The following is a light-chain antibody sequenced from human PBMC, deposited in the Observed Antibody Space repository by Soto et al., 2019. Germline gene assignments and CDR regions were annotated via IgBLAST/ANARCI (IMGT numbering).Light chain of an antibody. CDR3: QQYGSSGT. Sequence: EIVLTQSPGTLSLSPGERATLSCRASQSVSNNYLTWYQQKPGQAPRLLIYGASNSATGIPDRFSGSGSGTDFTLTISRLEPDAFAVYYCQQYGSSGTFGQGTKVEIK. CDR2: GAS. CDR1: QSVSNNY. V-gene: IGKV3-20*01. J-gene: IGKJ1*01.